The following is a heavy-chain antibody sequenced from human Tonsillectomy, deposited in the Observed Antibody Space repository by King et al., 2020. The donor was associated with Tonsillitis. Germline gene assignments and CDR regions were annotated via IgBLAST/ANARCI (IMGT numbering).Heavy chain of an antibody. V-gene: IGHV1-8*01. D-gene: IGHD3-3*01. Sequence: QLVQSGAEVKKPGASVKVSCKASGYTFTSYDINWVRQATGQGLEWMGWMNPNSGNTGYAQKFQGRVTMTRNTSISTAYMELSSLRSEETAVYYWARAQYYDFWSGYYSYYYGMDVWGQGTTVTVSS. CDR2: MNPNSGNT. CDR3: ARAQYYDFWSGYYSYYYGMDV. CDR1: GYTFTSYD. J-gene: IGHJ6*02.